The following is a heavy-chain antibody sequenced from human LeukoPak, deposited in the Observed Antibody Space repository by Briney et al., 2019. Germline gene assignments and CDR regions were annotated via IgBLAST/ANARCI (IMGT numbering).Heavy chain of an antibody. V-gene: IGHV1-18*01. CDR3: ARDPPYYDILTGYYAAAAFDI. CDR1: GYTFTSYG. Sequence: GASVKVSCTDSGYTFTSYGISWVRQAPGQGLEWMGWISAYNGNTNYAQKLQGRVTMTTDTSTSTAYMELTSLRSDDTAVYYCARDPPYYDILTGYYAAAAFDIWGQGTMVTVSS. J-gene: IGHJ3*02. CDR2: ISAYNGNT. D-gene: IGHD3-9*01.